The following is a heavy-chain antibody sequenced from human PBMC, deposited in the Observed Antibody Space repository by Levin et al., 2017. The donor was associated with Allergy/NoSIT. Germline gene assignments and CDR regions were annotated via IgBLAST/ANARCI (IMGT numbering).Heavy chain of an antibody. V-gene: IGHV3-23*01. CDR3: AKMEQQLVQGTFQE. D-gene: IGHD1-1*01. Sequence: GGSLRLSCAASGFTSGYFAMSWVRQTPGKGLEWVSSIIGSGSATYYAESMRGRFTISRDESKNTLYLQMNNLSADDTALYYCAKMEQQLVQGTFQEWGQGTLVTVSS. CDR2: IIGSGSAT. CDR1: GFTSGYFA. J-gene: IGHJ1*01.